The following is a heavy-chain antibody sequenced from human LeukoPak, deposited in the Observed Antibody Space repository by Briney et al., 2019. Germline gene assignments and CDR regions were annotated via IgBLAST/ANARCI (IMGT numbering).Heavy chain of an antibody. D-gene: IGHD3-10*01. V-gene: IGHV3-30*02. CDR3: AKDPMVRGVISYRFDP. CDR2: IRYDGSNK. CDR1: GFTFSSYG. Sequence: GGSLRLSCAASGFTFSSYGMHWVRQAPGKGLEWVAFIRYDGSNKYYADSVKGRFTISRDNSKNTLYLQMNSLRAEVTAVYYCAKDPMVRGVISYRFDPWGQGTLVTVSS. J-gene: IGHJ5*02.